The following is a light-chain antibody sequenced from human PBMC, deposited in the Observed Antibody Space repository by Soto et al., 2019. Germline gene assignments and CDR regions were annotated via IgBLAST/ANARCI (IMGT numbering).Light chain of an antibody. CDR1: SSDFGIYNY. V-gene: IGLV2-14*03. CDR2: DVS. Sequence: APTQPASVSGSPGQSITISCTGTSSDFGIYNYVSWYQQHPGKAPKLMIYDVSNRPSGVSNRFSGSKSGNTASLAISGLQAEDEADYYCLSYTSSDTYIFGTGTKLTVL. J-gene: IGLJ1*01. CDR3: LSYTSSDTYI.